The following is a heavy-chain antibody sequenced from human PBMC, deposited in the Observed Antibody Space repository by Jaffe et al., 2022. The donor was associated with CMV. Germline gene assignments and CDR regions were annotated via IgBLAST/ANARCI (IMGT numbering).Heavy chain of an antibody. D-gene: IGHD6-19*01. J-gene: IGHJ6*03. V-gene: IGHV5-10-1*03. CDR3: ASTVSGWYVSDYYYMDV. CDR2: IDPSDSYT. CDR1: GYSFTSYW. Sequence: EVQLVQSGAEVKKPGESLRISCKGSGYSFTSYWISWVRQMPGKGLEWMGRIDPSDSYTNYSPSFQGHVTISADKSISTAYLQWSSLKASDTAMYYCASTVSGWYVSDYYYMDVWGKGTTVTVSS.